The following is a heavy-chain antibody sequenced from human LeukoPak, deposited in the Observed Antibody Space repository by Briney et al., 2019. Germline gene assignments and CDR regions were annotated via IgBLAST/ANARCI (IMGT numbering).Heavy chain of an antibody. D-gene: IGHD2-2*01. CDR1: GYTFTGYY. J-gene: IGHJ3*02. Sequence: ASVKVSCKASGYTFTGYYMHWVRQAPGQGLEWMGRINPNSGGTNYAQKFQGRVTMTRDTSISTAYMELSRLRSDDTAVYYCAREDCSSTSCSVCDIWGQGTMVTVSS. CDR3: AREDCSSTSCSVCDI. V-gene: IGHV1-2*06. CDR2: INPNSGGT.